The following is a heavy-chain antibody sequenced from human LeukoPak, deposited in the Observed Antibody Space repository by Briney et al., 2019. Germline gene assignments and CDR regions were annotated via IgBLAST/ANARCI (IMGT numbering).Heavy chain of an antibody. CDR1: GGSFSGYY. J-gene: IGHJ3*02. CDR3: ARALGYCSSTSCYGFAAFDI. V-gene: IGHV4-34*01. CDR2: VNHSGST. D-gene: IGHD2-2*01. Sequence: SESLSLTCAVYGGSFSGYYWSWIRQPTGKGLEWIVEVNHSGSTNYNPSLKSRVTISVDTSKNQLSLKLSSVTAADTAVYYCARALGYCSSTSCYGFAAFDICGQGTMVTVSS.